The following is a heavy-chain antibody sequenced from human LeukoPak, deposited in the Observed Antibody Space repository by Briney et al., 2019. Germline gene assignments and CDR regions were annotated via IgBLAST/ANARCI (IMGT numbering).Heavy chain of an antibody. CDR3: ARLRWQLVGPYFDY. Sequence: SETLSLTCSFSGDSISTYYWSWIRQSPGKGLGWIGHIYSSGNTDYNSSLKSRVTISVDTSKSQFSLRLSSVTATDTAVYYCARLRWQLVGPYFDYWGQGILVTVSS. V-gene: IGHV4-59*01. CDR1: GDSISTYY. CDR2: IYSSGNT. J-gene: IGHJ4*02. D-gene: IGHD1-26*01.